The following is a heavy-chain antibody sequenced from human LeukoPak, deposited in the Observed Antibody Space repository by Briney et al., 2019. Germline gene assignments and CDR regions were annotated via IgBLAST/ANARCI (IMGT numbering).Heavy chain of an antibody. CDR1: GYTFTSYY. CDR2: MNPNSGNT. CDR3: ASSASSTSCFDY. V-gene: IGHV1-8*02. Sequence: ASVKVSCKASGYTFTSYYMHWVRQATGQGLEWMGWMNPNSGNTGYAQKFQGRVTMTRNTSISTAYMELSSLRSEDTAVYYCASSASSTSCFDYWGQGTLVTVSS. D-gene: IGHD2-2*01. J-gene: IGHJ4*02.